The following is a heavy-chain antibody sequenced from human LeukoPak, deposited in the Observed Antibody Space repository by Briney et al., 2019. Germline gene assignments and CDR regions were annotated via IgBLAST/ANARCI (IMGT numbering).Heavy chain of an antibody. CDR2: INHSGST. J-gene: IGHJ5*02. Sequence: SETLSLTCAVYGVSFSGYYWSWIRQPPGKGLEWIGEINHSGSTNYNPSLKSRVTLSVDTSNNQFSLRLSAVTAADTAVYYCAMGDYEVCTWFDPWGQGILVTVSS. V-gene: IGHV4-34*01. D-gene: IGHD4-17*01. CDR1: GVSFSGYY. CDR3: AMGDYEVCTWFDP.